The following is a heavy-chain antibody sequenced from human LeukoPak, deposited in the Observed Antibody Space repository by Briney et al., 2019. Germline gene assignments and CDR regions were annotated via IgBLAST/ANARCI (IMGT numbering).Heavy chain of an antibody. Sequence: GGSLRLSCAASGFTFSSYSMNWVRQAPGKGLEWVSSISSSSSYIYYADSVKGRFTVSRDNAKNSLYLQMNSLRAEDTAVYYCARDLGGSYYGAFDIWGQGTMVTVSS. CDR2: ISSSSSYI. J-gene: IGHJ3*02. D-gene: IGHD1-26*01. CDR3: ARDLGGSYYGAFDI. V-gene: IGHV3-21*01. CDR1: GFTFSSYS.